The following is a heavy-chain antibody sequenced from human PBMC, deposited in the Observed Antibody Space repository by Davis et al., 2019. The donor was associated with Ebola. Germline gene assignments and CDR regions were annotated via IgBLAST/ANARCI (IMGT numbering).Heavy chain of an antibody. D-gene: IGHD1-14*01. V-gene: IGHV3-15*01. CDR3: ATDWASGRI. Sequence: SCAASGLSFRNAWMTWVRQAPGKGLESVGLIRSTSYGGTPDYAAPVKGRFTVSRDDAKNILYLQMDSLKVEDTAMYYCATDWASGRIWGQGTLVTVSS. CDR2: IRSTSYGGTP. CDR1: GLSFRNAW. J-gene: IGHJ4*02.